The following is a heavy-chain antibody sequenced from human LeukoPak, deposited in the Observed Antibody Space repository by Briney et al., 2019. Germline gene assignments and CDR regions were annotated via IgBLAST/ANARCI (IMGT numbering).Heavy chain of an antibody. CDR3: ARAGRWELPRYAFDI. Sequence: ASVKVSCKASGYTFTGYYLHWVRQAPGQGLEWMGCVNPNSGDTNYAQKFQGSVTMTRDTSISTVYMELSRLRSDDTAVYYCARAGRWELPRYAFDIWGQGTVVTVSS. V-gene: IGHV1-2*02. CDR1: GYTFTGYY. D-gene: IGHD1-26*01. J-gene: IGHJ3*02. CDR2: VNPNSGDT.